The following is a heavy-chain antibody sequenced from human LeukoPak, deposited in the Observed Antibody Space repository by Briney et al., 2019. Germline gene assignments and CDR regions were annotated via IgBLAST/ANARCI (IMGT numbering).Heavy chain of an antibody. CDR2: IIPIFGTA. D-gene: IGHD3-10*01. V-gene: IGHV1-69*05. Sequence: SVKVSCXASGGTFSSYAISWVRQAPGQGLEWMGGIIPIFGTANYAQKFQGRVTITTDESTSTAYMELSSLRSEDTAVYYCARESDYYGSGSYQHGAFDIWGQGTMVTVSS. J-gene: IGHJ3*02. CDR1: GGTFSSYA. CDR3: ARESDYYGSGSYQHGAFDI.